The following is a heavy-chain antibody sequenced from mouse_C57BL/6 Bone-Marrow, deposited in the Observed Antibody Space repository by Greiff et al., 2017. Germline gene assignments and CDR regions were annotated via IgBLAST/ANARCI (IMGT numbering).Heavy chain of an antibody. CDR3: ARHEGYYGIPFAY. CDR1: GFTFSDYY. D-gene: IGHD2-1*01. V-gene: IGHV5-12*01. CDR2: ISNGGGST. J-gene: IGHJ3*01. Sequence: EVQGVESGGGLVQPGGSLKLSCAASGFTFSDYYMYWVRQTPEKRLEWVAYISNGGGSTYYPDTVKGRFTISRDNAKNTLYLQMSRLKSEDTAMYYCARHEGYYGIPFAYWGQGTLVTVSA.